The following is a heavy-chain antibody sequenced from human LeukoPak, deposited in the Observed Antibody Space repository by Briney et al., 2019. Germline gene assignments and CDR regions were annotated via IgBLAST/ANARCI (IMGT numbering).Heavy chain of an antibody. Sequence: SETLFLTCTVSGGSISSSSYYWGWIRQPPGKGLEWIGSMYYSGSTYYNPSLKSRVTISVDTSKNQFSLKLNSVTAADTAVYYCASDGAHGAWYFDYWGQGTLVTVSS. CDR2: MYYSGST. CDR1: GGSISSSSYY. D-gene: IGHD3-10*01. CDR3: ASDGAHGAWYFDY. V-gene: IGHV4-39*07. J-gene: IGHJ4*02.